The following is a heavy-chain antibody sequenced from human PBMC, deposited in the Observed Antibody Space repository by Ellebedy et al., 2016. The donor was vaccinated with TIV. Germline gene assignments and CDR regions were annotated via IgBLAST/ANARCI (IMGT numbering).Heavy chain of an antibody. CDR1: GYTFTSYG. D-gene: IGHD3-10*01. J-gene: IGHJ3*02. CDR3: ARVRVRGVIITDAFDI. Sequence: AASVKVSCKASGYTFTSYGISWVRQAPGQGLEWMGWISAYNGNTNYAQKLQGRVTMTTDTSTSTAYMELRSLRSDDTAVYYCARVRVRGVIITDAFDIWGQGTMVTVSS. CDR2: ISAYNGNT. V-gene: IGHV1-18*04.